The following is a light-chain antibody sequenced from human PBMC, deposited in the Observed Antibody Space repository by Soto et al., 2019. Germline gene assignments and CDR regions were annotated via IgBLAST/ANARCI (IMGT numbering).Light chain of an antibody. V-gene: IGLV2-14*01. Sequence: QSALTQPASVSGSPGQSITISCTGTSSDVGGYNYVSWYQQEPGKAPKLMICDVSNRPSGVSNRFSGSKSGNTASLTISGLQAEDEADYYSSSYTSDTTFVFGTGTKLTVL. CDR2: DVS. CDR3: SSYTSDTTFV. CDR1: SSDVGGYNY. J-gene: IGLJ1*01.